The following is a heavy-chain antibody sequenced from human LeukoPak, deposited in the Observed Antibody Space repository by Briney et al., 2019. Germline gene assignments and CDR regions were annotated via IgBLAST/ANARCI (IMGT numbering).Heavy chain of an antibody. CDR2: MNPKSGNT. CDR3: ARGVVPAALAIRFDP. V-gene: IGHV1-8*01. J-gene: IGHJ5*02. D-gene: IGHD2-2*01. Sequence: ASVKVSCKASGYTFTSYDINLVRQATGQGLEWMGWMNPKSGNTGYAQKFQGRVTMTRNTSISTAYMELSSLRSEDTAVYYCARGVVPAALAIRFDPWGQGTLVTVSS. CDR1: GYTFTSYD.